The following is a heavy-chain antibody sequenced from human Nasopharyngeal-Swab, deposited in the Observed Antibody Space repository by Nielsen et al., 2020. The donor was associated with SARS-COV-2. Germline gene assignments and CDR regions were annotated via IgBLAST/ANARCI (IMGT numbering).Heavy chain of an antibody. CDR2: ISYDGSNK. CDR3: ARDLDYYDSSGYDY. CDR1: GFTFSSYA. D-gene: IGHD3-22*01. Sequence: GGSLRLSCAASGFTFSSYAMSWVRQAPGKGLEWVAVISYDGSNKYYADSVKGRFTISRDNSKNTLYLQMNSLRAEDTAVYYCARDLDYYDSSGYDYWGQGTLVTVSS. J-gene: IGHJ4*02. V-gene: IGHV3-30*03.